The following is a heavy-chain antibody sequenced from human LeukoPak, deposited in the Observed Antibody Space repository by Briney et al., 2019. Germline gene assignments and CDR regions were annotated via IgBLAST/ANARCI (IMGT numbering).Heavy chain of an antibody. D-gene: IGHD6-19*01. CDR2: IYPGDSDT. J-gene: IGHJ4*02. Sequence: GESLKISCKGSGYSLTNYWIGWVRQMPGKGLEWMGDIYPGDSDTRYSPSFQGQVTISADKSISTAYLQWSSLMASDTAIYYCARLIAVTPLGYFDYWGQGTLVTVSS. CDR3: ARLIAVTPLGYFDY. V-gene: IGHV5-51*01. CDR1: GYSLTNYW.